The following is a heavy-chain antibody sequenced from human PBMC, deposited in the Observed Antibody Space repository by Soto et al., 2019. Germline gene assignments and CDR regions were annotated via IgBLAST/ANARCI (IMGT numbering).Heavy chain of an antibody. Sequence: GGSLRLSCAASGFTFSNAWMSWVRQAPGKGLEWVGRIKSKTDGGTTDYAAPVKGRFTISRDDSKNTLYLQMNSLKTEDTAVYYCTTDQGPNYDILTGYYDAFDIWGQGTMVTVSS. CDR3: TTDQGPNYDILTGYYDAFDI. CDR1: GFTFSNAW. V-gene: IGHV3-15*01. D-gene: IGHD3-9*01. CDR2: IKSKTDGGTT. J-gene: IGHJ3*02.